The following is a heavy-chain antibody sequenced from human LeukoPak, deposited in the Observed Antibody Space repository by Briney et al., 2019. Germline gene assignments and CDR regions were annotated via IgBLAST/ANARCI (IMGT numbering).Heavy chain of an antibody. J-gene: IGHJ4*02. D-gene: IGHD1-14*01. V-gene: IGHV4-31*03. Sequence: SETPALTFTVSCSPISSVGYYLSSLRQHPGNGLEWIRYIYYIWCTYYNPSLKSRVTTSLATTKTPLSLKMSSVTAAHTPVYYSARLHRAEPYYLDSWGQGTLVTVSS. CDR3: ARLHRAEPYYLDS. CDR2: IYYIWCT. CDR1: CSPISSVGYY.